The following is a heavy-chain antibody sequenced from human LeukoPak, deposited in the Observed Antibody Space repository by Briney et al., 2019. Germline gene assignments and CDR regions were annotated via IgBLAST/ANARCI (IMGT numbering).Heavy chain of an antibody. CDR1: GGSISSYY. V-gene: IGHV4-59*01. Sequence: PSQTLSLTCAVSGGSISSYYWSWIRQPPGRGLEWIGYIYYSGSTNYNPSLKSRVTISVDTSKNQFSLKLSSVTAADTAVYYCATLAGRRDYWGQGTLVTVSS. D-gene: IGHD1-14*01. CDR3: ATLAGRRDY. CDR2: IYYSGST. J-gene: IGHJ4*02.